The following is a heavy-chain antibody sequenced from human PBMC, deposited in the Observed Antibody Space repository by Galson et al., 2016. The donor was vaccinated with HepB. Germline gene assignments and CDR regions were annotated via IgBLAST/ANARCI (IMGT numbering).Heavy chain of an antibody. Sequence: PALVKPTQTLTLTCTFSGFSLSTSAVGVGWIRQPPGKALEWLALIYWDEDKRYSPSLKSRLTITKGTSENQVVLTMTNMDPVDTATYYCAHSGRGYSGYDWPYWGQGTLVTVSS. J-gene: IGHJ4*02. CDR3: AHSGRGYSGYDWPY. CDR1: GFSLSTSAVG. V-gene: IGHV2-5*02. D-gene: IGHD5-12*01. CDR2: IYWDEDK.